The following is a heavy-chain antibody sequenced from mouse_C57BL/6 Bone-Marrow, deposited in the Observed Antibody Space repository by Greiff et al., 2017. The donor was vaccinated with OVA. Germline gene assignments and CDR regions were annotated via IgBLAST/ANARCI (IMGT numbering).Heavy chain of an antibody. Sequence: EVQVVESGGGLVQPGGSLKLSCAASGFTFSDYGMAWVRQAPRKGPEWVAFISHLAYSIYYADTVTGRFTLSRENAKNTLYRERSSRRSEDTAMDYCARNWSNYSYWYFDVWGTGTTVTVSA. CDR3: ARNWSNYSYWYFDV. V-gene: IGHV5-15*01. CDR1: GFTFSDYG. D-gene: IGHD2-5*01. CDR2: ISHLAYSI. J-gene: IGHJ1*03.